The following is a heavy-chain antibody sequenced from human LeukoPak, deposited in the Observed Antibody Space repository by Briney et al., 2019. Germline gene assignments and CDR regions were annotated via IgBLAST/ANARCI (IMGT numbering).Heavy chain of an antibody. Sequence: SGTLSLTCAVSGGSISSSDWWSWVRQPPGKGLGWIGDIYHSGSTNYNPSLKSRVTMSVDKSKNQFSLKLSSVTAADTAVYYCARSLSHSNDGFNIWGQGTMVTVSS. J-gene: IGHJ3*02. CDR3: ARSLSHSNDGFNI. CDR2: IYHSGST. D-gene: IGHD2-15*01. CDR1: GGSISSSDW. V-gene: IGHV4-4*02.